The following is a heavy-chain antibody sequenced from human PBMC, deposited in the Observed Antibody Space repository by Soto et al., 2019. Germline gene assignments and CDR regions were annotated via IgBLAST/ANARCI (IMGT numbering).Heavy chain of an antibody. Sequence: VQVVESGGGVVQPGRSLRLSCAASGFTFSTYAMHWVRQAPGKGLEWVSYITSTSGTKYYADSVKGRFTISRDNAKNSLYLQMDSLRDEDTAVYYCARDALLVATPFDYWGQGTLVTVSS. CDR3: ARDALLVATPFDY. J-gene: IGHJ4*02. CDR1: GFTFSTYA. V-gene: IGHV3-48*02. CDR2: ITSTSGTK. D-gene: IGHD5-12*01.